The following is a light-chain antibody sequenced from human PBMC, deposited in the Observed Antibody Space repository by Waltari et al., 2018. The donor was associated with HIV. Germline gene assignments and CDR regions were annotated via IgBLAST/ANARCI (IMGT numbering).Light chain of an antibody. J-gene: IGKJ5*01. CDR1: QSVKNN. CDR3: QQYHDWPPIT. CDR2: GAS. V-gene: IGKV3-15*01. Sequence: EIVMTQSPATLSVSPGERATLSCRANQSVKNNLAWYQQKPGQAPRLLIYGASTRATGIPARFSGSGSVAEFTRTINSLQSEDFAVYYCQQYHDWPPITFGQGTRLEIK.